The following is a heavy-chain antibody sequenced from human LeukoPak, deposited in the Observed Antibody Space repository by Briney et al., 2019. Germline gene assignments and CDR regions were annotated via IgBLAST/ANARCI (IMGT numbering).Heavy chain of an antibody. D-gene: IGHD2-2*01. V-gene: IGHV3-7*01. J-gene: IGHJ4*02. CDR2: IKQDGSEK. Sequence: PGGSLRLSCAASGFTFSDYYMSWIRQAPGKGLEWVANIKQDGSEKYYVDSVKGRFTISRDNAKNSLYLQMNSLRAEDTAVYYCARVKIQGYCSSTSCYDGSCFDYWGQGTLVTVSS. CDR3: ARVKIQGYCSSTSCYDGSCFDY. CDR1: GFTFSDYY.